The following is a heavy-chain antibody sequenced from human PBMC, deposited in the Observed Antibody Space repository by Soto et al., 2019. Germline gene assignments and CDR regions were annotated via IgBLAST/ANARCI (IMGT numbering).Heavy chain of an antibody. CDR3: ARARRRDGYNSGLYFDL. J-gene: IGHJ2*01. D-gene: IGHD1-26*01. CDR1: GGSFSGYY. Sequence: QVQLQQWGAGLLKPSETLSLTCAVYGGSFSGYYWSWIRQPPGKGLEWIGEINHSGSTNYNPSLKSRVTISVDTSKHPFSLKLSSVTAADTAVYYCARARRRDGYNSGLYFDLWGRGTLVTVSS. CDR2: INHSGST. V-gene: IGHV4-34*01.